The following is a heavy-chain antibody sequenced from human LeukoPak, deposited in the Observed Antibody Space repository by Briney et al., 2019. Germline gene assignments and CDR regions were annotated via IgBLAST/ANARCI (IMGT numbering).Heavy chain of an antibody. CDR1: GFTFSSYA. CDR2: ISGRGGST. J-gene: IGHJ4*02. V-gene: IGHV3-23*01. Sequence: GGSLRLSRAASGFTFSSYAMSWVRQAPGKGLEWVSAISGRGGSTYYADSVKGRFTISRDNSKNTLYLQMNSLRAEDTAVYYCAKDREAAAFWSGYYWGQGTLVTVSS. CDR3: AKDREAAAFWSGYY. D-gene: IGHD3-3*01.